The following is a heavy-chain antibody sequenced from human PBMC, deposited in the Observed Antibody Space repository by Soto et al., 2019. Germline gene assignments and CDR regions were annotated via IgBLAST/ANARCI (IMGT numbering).Heavy chain of an antibody. CDR2: ISSSSSYI. CDR1: GFTFSSYS. J-gene: IGHJ4*02. Sequence: EVQLVESGGGLVKPGGSLRLSCAASGFTFSSYSMNWVRQAPGKGLEWVSSISSSSSYIYYADSVKGRFTISRDNAKNSLYLQMNSLRAEDTAVYYCAKVGYCSSTSCYAADFDYWGQGTLVTVSS. D-gene: IGHD2-2*01. V-gene: IGHV3-21*01. CDR3: AKVGYCSSTSCYAADFDY.